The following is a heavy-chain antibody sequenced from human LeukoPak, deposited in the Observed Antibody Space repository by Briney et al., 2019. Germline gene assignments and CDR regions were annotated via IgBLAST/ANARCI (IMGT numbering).Heavy chain of an antibody. CDR3: AKDRWHSGWYY. CDR2: ISYDGSNK. D-gene: IGHD6-19*01. CDR1: GFTFSSYA. Sequence: PGGSLRLSCAASGFTFSSYAMHWVRQAPGKGLEWVAVISYDGSNKYYADSVKGRFTISRDNSKNTLYLQMNSLRAEDTAVYYCAKDRWHSGWYYWGQGTLVTVSS. J-gene: IGHJ4*02. V-gene: IGHV3-30-3*01.